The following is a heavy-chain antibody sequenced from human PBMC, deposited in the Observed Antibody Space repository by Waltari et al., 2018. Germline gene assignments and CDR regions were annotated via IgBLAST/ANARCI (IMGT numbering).Heavy chain of an antibody. CDR1: GFSVSNNY. CDR2: IYRGGST. V-gene: IGHV3-53*02. Sequence: EVQLVETGGGLIQPGGSLRLSCAASGFSVSNNYMSWVRHVPGKGLGGVSVIYRGGSTYYADSVKGRFTISRDNSKNTLHLQMNSLRADDTAVYYCARDKGPWGQGTLVTVSS. J-gene: IGHJ5*02. CDR3: ARDKGP.